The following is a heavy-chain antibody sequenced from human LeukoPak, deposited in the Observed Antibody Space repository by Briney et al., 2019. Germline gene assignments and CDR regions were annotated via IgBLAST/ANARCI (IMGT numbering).Heavy chain of an antibody. J-gene: IGHJ4*02. V-gene: IGHV3-7*01. CDR3: ARASVAYASYLDY. Sequence: GGSLRLSCAASGFTFSSYGMSWVRQAPGKGLEWVANIKQDGSEKYYVDSVKGRFTISRDNAKNSLYLQMNSLRAEDTAVYYCARASVAYASYLDYWGQGTLVTVSS. CDR2: IKQDGSEK. D-gene: IGHD2-2*01. CDR1: GFTFSSYG.